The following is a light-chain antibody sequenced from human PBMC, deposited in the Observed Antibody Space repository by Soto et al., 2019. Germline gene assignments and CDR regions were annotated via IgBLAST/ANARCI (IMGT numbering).Light chain of an antibody. CDR2: GAS. J-gene: IGKJ1*01. V-gene: IGKV1-39*01. Sequence: DIQMTQSPSSLSASVGDRVTITCRASQSVDNFLNWYQQKPGKAPKLLIYGASSLQSGVPSRFSGSGSGTDFTRSISSLQPADLGTYYCQQSYSTWTFGQGTKVEIK. CDR3: QQSYSTWT. CDR1: QSVDNF.